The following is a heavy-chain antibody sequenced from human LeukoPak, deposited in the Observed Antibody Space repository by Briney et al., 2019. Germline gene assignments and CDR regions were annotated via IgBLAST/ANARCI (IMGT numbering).Heavy chain of an antibody. CDR1: GFTFSSYA. J-gene: IGHJ4*02. CDR2: ISGSGGST. D-gene: IGHD3-22*01. V-gene: IGHV3-23*01. Sequence: GGSLRLSCAASGFTFSSYAMSWVRQAPGKGLELVSAISGSGGSTYYADSVKGRFTISRDNSKNTLYLQMNSLRAEDTAVYYCATQIFDSSGYLPDYWGQGTLVTVSS. CDR3: ATQIFDSSGYLPDY.